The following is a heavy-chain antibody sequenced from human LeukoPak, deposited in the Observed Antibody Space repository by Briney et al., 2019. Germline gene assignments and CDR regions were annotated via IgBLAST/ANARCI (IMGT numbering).Heavy chain of an antibody. CDR2: INHSGST. D-gene: IGHD4-17*01. V-gene: IGHV4-34*01. CDR1: GGSFNGYY. Sequence: SETLSLTCAVYGGSFNGYYWSWIRQPPGKGLEWIGEINHSGSTNYNPSLKSRVTISVDTSKNQFSLKLSSVTAADTAVYYCARGVLDYGDYDYWGQGTLVTVSS. CDR3: ARGVLDYGDYDY. J-gene: IGHJ4*02.